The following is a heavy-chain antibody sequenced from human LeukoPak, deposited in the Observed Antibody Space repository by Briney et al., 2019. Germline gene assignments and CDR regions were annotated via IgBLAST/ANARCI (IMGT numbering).Heavy chain of an antibody. CDR2: ISSTGGST. CDR1: GFTFSSYA. CDR3: AKSWRYSRDGVDY. V-gene: IGHV3-23*01. J-gene: IGHJ4*02. D-gene: IGHD6-13*01. Sequence: AGGSLRLSCAASGFTFSSYAMSWVRQAPGKGLQWVSAISSTGGSTYYVDSVKGRFTISRDNSRNTLYLQMNSLRVEDTALYYCAKSWRYSRDGVDYWGQGALVTVSS.